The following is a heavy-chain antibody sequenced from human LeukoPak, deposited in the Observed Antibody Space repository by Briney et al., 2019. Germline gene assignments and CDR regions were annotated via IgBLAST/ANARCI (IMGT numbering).Heavy chain of an antibody. V-gene: IGHV3-21*06. CDR2: IGPTGSDR. Sequence: GGSLRLSCTVSGLTFSTSGFNWVRHAPGKGLEWVAAIGPTGSDRYHADSIKGRFTISRDNANNFLYLQMNSLRAEDTAVYYCATGTNGRHYDYWGQGTLLTVSS. J-gene: IGHJ4*02. CDR1: GLTFSTSG. D-gene: IGHD1-14*01. CDR3: ATGTNGRHYDY.